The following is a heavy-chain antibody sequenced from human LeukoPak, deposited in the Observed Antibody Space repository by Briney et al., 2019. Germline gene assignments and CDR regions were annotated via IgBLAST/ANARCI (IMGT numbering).Heavy chain of an antibody. Sequence: SETLSLTCTVSGGSISSGGYYWSWIRQPPGKGLEWIGYIYHSGSTYYNPSLKSRVTISVDRSKNRFSLKLSSVTAADTAVYYCAITTTVTTGDAFDIWGQGTMVTVSS. CDR1: GGSISSGGYY. V-gene: IGHV4-30-2*01. J-gene: IGHJ3*02. D-gene: IGHD4-17*01. CDR2: IYHSGST. CDR3: AITTTVTTGDAFDI.